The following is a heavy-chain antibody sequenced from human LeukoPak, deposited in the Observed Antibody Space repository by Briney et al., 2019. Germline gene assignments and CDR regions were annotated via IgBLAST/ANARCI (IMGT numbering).Heavy chain of an antibody. V-gene: IGHV4-59*01. D-gene: IGHD6-6*01. J-gene: IGHJ4*02. CDR1: GGSMSSYY. Sequence: SETLSLTCTVSGGSMSSYYWSWIRQPPGKGLEWIGYIYYSGSTNYNPSLKSRVTISVDTSKNQFSLKLSSVTAADTAVYYCARTRIAARLFFDYWGQGTLVTVSS. CDR3: ARTRIAARLFFDY. CDR2: IYYSGST.